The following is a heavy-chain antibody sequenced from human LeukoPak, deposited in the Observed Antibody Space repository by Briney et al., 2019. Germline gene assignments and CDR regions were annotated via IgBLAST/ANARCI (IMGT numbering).Heavy chain of an antibody. CDR2: ISSSSSCI. CDR3: ATREEGGIQL. V-gene: IGHV3-21*01. J-gene: IGHJ4*02. D-gene: IGHD5-18*01. CDR1: GFTFSSYS. Sequence: GGSLRLSCAASGFTFSSYSMNWVRQAPGKGLEWVSSISSSSSCIYYADSVKGRFTISRDNAKNSLYLQMNSLRAEDTAVYYCATREEGGIQLWGQGTLVTVSS.